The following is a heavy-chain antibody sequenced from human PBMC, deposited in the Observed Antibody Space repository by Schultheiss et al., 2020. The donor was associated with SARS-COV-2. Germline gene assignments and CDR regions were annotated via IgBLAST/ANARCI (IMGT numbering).Heavy chain of an antibody. J-gene: IGHJ4*02. V-gene: IGHV1-69*13. Sequence: SVKVSCKASGGTFSSYAISWVRQAPGQGLEWMGGIIPIFGTANYAQKFQGRVTITADESTSTAYMELSSLRSEDTAVYYCAADGEGVPAASFDYWGQGTLVTVSS. CDR2: IIPIFGTA. CDR3: AADGEGVPAASFDY. CDR1: GGTFSSYA. D-gene: IGHD2-2*01.